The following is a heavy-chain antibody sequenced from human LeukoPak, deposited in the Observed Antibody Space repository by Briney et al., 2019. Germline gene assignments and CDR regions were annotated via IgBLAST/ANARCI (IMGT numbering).Heavy chain of an antibody. J-gene: IGHJ6*03. Sequence: RSSETLSLTCTVSGDSINDHYWSWIRQPPGEGLEWIAYIKSSVRTNYIPSLESRVTISIGTSKSQFSLKLTSVTSADAGVYYCARQRCSGGSCYRVDHLYYMDVWGKGTTVTVSS. CDR2: IKSSVRT. CDR3: ARQRCSGGSCYRVDHLYYMDV. D-gene: IGHD2-15*01. V-gene: IGHV4-4*09. CDR1: GDSINDHY.